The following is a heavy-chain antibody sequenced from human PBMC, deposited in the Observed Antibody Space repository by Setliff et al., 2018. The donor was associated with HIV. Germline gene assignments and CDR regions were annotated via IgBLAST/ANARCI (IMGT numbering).Heavy chain of an antibody. J-gene: IGHJ6*02. Sequence: SETLSLTCTVSGGSINNYYWSWIRQPPGRGLEWIGYVHSTGCTNCKSSIKSRVTISVDTSKNQFFLKLNSVTAADTAVYYCARPVSKYFYGMDVWGLGTTVTVSS. V-gene: IGHV4-59*01. CDR1: GGSINNYY. CDR3: ARPVSKYFYGMDV. CDR2: VHSTGCT.